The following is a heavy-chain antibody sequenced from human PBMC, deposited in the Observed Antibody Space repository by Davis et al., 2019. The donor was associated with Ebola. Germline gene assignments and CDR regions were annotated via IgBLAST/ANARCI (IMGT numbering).Heavy chain of an antibody. CDR3: ARYDYSYPRYFDL. J-gene: IGHJ2*01. D-gene: IGHD4-11*01. CDR1: GGSISGYY. Sequence: GSLRLSCTVSGGSISGYYWSWIRQPPGEGLEWIAYIYYSGTPNYNPSLKSRVTISIDTSKNQFSLTLNSVTAADTAVYYCARYDYSYPRYFDLWGRGTLVTVSS. V-gene: IGHV4-59*08. CDR2: IYYSGTP.